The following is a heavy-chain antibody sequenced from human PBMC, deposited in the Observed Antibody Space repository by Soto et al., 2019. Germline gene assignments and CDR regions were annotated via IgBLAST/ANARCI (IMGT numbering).Heavy chain of an antibody. J-gene: IGHJ6*02. V-gene: IGHV1-69*13. CDR2: IIPIFGTA. CDR3: ARERVPAAIRMAYYYGMDF. D-gene: IGHD2-2*02. Sequence: GASVKVSCKASGGTFSSYAISWVRQAPGQGLEWMGGIIPIFGTANYAQKFQGRVTITADESTSTAYMELSSLRSEDTAVYYCARERVPAAIRMAYYYGMDFWGQGTTVTVSS. CDR1: GGTFSSYA.